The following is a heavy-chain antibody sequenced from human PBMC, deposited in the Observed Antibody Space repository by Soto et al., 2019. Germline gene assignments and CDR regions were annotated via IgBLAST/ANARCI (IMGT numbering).Heavy chain of an antibody. CDR1: GGSFGGYY. CDR3: ARGPHLGDLSPFDY. Sequence: TLETMCLTSAVYGGSFGGYYWRWIRQTPGKGLEWIGEINHSGSTNYNPSLKSRVTISVDTSKNQFSLKLSSVTAADTAVYYCARGPHLGDLSPFDYWGQGTLVTVSS. J-gene: IGHJ4*02. V-gene: IGHV4-34*01. D-gene: IGHD3-16*01. CDR2: INHSGST.